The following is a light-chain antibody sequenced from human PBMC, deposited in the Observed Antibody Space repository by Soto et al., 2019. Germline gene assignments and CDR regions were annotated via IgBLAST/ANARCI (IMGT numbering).Light chain of an antibody. J-gene: IGKJ3*01. Sequence: EIVLTQAPGTLSLSPGERATLSCRASQSINSRYLAWYQQKPGQAPRLLIYGASSRATGIPDLFSGSGSGTDVTLTISTLEPEDFAVYYCQQFGSSPGFTFGPGTKVDIK. CDR1: QSINSRY. CDR3: QQFGSSPGFT. V-gene: IGKV3-20*01. CDR2: GAS.